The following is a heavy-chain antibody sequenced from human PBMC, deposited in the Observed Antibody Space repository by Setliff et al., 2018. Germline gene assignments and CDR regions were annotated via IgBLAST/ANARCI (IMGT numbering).Heavy chain of an antibody. J-gene: IGHJ4*02. CDR2: IYWNDDK. Sequence: ESGPTLVNPTQTLTLTCTFSGFSLSTSGVGVGWIRQPPGKALEWLALIYWNDDKRYSPSLKSRLTITKDTSKNQVVLTMTNMDPVDTALYYCGRHNYDILTGSNFDYWGQGTLVTVSS. CDR3: GRHNYDILTGSNFDY. D-gene: IGHD3-9*01. CDR1: GFSLSTSGVG. V-gene: IGHV2-5*01.